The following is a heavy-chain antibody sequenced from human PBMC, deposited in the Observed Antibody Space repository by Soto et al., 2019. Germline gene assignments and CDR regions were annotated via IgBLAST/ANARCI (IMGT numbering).Heavy chain of an antibody. Sequence: PGGSLRLSCAASGFTFSSYSMNWVRQAPGKGLEWVSYISSSSSTIYYADSVKGRFTISRDNAKNSLYLQMNSLRAEDTAVYYCARAPYDYIWGSYRPPYYFDYWGQGTLVTVSS. CDR3: ARAPYDYIWGSYRPPYYFDY. CDR2: ISSSSSTI. D-gene: IGHD3-16*02. CDR1: GFTFSSYS. J-gene: IGHJ4*02. V-gene: IGHV3-48*01.